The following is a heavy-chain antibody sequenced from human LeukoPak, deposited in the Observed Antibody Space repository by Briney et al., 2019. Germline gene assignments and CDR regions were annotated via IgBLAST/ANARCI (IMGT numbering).Heavy chain of an antibody. J-gene: IGHJ5*02. Sequence: SSETLSLTCAVYGGSFSGYYWSWIRQPPGKGLEWIGEINHGGSTNYNPSLKSRVTISVDTSKNQFSLKLSSVTAADTAVYYCARRRYCSSTSCSSGYNWFDPWGQGTLVTVSS. CDR1: GGSFSGYY. CDR2: INHGGST. D-gene: IGHD2-2*01. CDR3: ARRRYCSSTSCSSGYNWFDP. V-gene: IGHV4-34*01.